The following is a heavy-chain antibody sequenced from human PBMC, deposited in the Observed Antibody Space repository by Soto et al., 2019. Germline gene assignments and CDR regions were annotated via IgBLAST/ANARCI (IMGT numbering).Heavy chain of an antibody. V-gene: IGHV3-53*01. J-gene: IGHJ5*02. D-gene: IGHD3-10*01. CDR2: IYSGGST. CDR1: GFTVSSNY. CDR3: ARYGSGSKYNWFDP. Sequence: GGSLRLSCAASGFTVSSNYMSWVRQAPGKGLEWVSVIYSGGSTYYADSVKGRFTISRDNSKNTLYLQMNSLRAEDTAVYYCARYGSGSKYNWFDPWGQGTLVTVSS.